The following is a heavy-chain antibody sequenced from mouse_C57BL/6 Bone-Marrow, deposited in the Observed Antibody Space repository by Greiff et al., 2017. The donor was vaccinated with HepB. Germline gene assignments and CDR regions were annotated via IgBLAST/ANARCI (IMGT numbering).Heavy chain of an antibody. CDR1: GYTFTSYG. V-gene: IGHV1-81*01. D-gene: IGHD1-1*01. CDR2: IYPRSGNT. CDR3: AREGVITRAMDY. J-gene: IGHJ4*01. Sequence: VQLVESGAELARPGASVKLSCKASGYTFTSYGISWVKQRTGQGLEWIGEIYPRSGNTYYNEKFKGKATLTADKSSSTAYMELRSLTSEDSAVYFCAREGVITRAMDYWGQGTSVTVSS.